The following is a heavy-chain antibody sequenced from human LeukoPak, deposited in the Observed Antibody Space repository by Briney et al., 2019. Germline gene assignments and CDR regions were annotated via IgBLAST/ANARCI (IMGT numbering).Heavy chain of an antibody. Sequence: PGGSLRLSCAASGFTFSDYYMTWIRQSPAKGLEWVSYISGGGTTYYADSVKGRFYISRDNANNSLYLQMNSLRGDDTAVYYCARATFGEWLLDYWGQGTLVTVSS. D-gene: IGHD3-10*01. CDR3: ARATFGEWLLDY. CDR2: ISGGGTT. V-gene: IGHV3-11*01. CDR1: GFTFSDYY. J-gene: IGHJ4*02.